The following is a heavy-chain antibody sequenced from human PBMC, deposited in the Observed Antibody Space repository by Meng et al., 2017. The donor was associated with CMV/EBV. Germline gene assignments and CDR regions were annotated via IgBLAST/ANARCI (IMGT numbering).Heavy chain of an antibody. CDR1: GFTFSSYS. Sequence: GESLKISCAASGFTFSSYSMNWVRQAPGKGLEWVSSISSSSSYIYYADSVKGRFTISRDNAENSLYLQMNSLRAEDTAVYYCARRDCSSTSCYNSYYYYGMDVWGQGTTVTVSS. J-gene: IGHJ6*02. CDR3: ARRDCSSTSCYNSYYYYGMDV. D-gene: IGHD2-2*02. CDR2: ISSSSSYI. V-gene: IGHV3-21*01.